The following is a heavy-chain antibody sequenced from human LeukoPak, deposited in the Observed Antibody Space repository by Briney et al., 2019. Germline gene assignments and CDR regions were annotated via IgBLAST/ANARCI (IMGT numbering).Heavy chain of an antibody. Sequence: GGSLRLSCAASGFTFSTYAMSWVRQAPGKGLECVSALSGNGNTIYYADSVKGRFTISKDNSKNTLSLQMNSLRAEDTAVYYCAKALYGGHDYWGQGTLVTVSS. V-gene: IGHV3-23*01. CDR1: GFTFSTYA. D-gene: IGHD4-23*01. J-gene: IGHJ4*02. CDR2: LSGNGNTI. CDR3: AKALYGGHDY.